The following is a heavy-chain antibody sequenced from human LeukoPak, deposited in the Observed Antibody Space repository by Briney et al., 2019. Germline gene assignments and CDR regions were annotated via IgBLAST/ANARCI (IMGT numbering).Heavy chain of an antibody. J-gene: IGHJ4*02. CDR3: ARSYDSSGYYHFDY. D-gene: IGHD3-22*01. V-gene: IGHV3-30-3*01. CDR2: ISYDGSNK. Sequence: GGSLRLSCVASGFSSSAYAMHWVRQAPGKGLEWVAVISYDGSNKYFADSVEGRFTVSRDNSRNTLYLQMNSLRAEDTAVYYCARSYDSSGYYHFDYWGQGTLVTVSS. CDR1: GFSSSAYA.